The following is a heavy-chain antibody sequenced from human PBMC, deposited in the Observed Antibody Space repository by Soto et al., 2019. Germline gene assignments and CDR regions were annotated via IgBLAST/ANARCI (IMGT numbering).Heavy chain of an antibody. D-gene: IGHD2-2*01. J-gene: IGHJ4*02. Sequence: GGSPRLSCAASGFTFSSYWMHWVRQAPGKGLVWVSRINSDGSSTSYADSVKGRFTISRDNAKNTLYLQMNSLRAEDTAVYYCARDMVVPAAIFANWGQGTLVTVSS. V-gene: IGHV3-74*01. CDR1: GFTFSSYW. CDR3: ARDMVVPAAIFAN. CDR2: INSDGSST.